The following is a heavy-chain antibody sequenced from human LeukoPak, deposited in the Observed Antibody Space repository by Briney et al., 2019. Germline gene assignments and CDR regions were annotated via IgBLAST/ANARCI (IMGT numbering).Heavy chain of an antibody. CDR3: ARALDYYYYMDV. J-gene: IGHJ6*03. CDR2: ISSSSSYI. V-gene: IGHV3-21*01. CDR1: GFTFSSYS. Sequence: KPGGSLRLSCAASGFTFSSYSMNWVRQAPGKGLEWVSSISSSSSYIYYADSVKGRFTISRDNAKNSLYLQMNSLRAEDTAVYYCARALDYYYYMDVWGKGTTVTVSS.